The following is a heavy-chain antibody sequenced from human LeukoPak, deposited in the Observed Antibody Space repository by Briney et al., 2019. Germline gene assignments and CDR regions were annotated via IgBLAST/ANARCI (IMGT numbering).Heavy chain of an antibody. CDR1: GGSFSGYY. CDR3: ASRLTIFGPSG. CDR2: INHSGST. D-gene: IGHD3-3*01. J-gene: IGHJ4*02. V-gene: IGHV4-34*01. Sequence: SETLSLTCAVNGGSFSGYYWSWIRQPPGKGLEWIGEINHSGSTKYNPSLKSRVTISIDTSKKQFSLKLNSVTAADTAVYYCASRLTIFGPSGWGQGTLVTVSS.